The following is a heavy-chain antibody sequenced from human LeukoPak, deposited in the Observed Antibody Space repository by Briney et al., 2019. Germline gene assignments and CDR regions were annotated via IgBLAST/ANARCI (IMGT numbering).Heavy chain of an antibody. V-gene: IGHV1-3*01. D-gene: IGHD3-22*01. CDR2: INAGNGNT. J-gene: IGHJ4*02. CDR1: GYTFTSYA. CDR3: ARAVPGYDSSGYYYY. Sequence: GASVKVSCKASGYTFTSYAMHWVRQAPGQRLEWMGWINAGNGNTKYSQKFQGRVTITRDTSASTAYMELSSLRSEDTAVYYCARAVPGYDSSGYYYYWGQGTLVTVFS.